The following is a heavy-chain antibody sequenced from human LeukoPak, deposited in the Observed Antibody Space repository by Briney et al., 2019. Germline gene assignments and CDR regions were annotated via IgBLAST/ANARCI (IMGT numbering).Heavy chain of an antibody. Sequence: SETLSLTCAVYGGSFSGYYWSWIRQPPGKGLEWIGEINHSGSTNYNPSLKSRVTISVDTSKNQFSLKLSSVTAADTAVYYCARYLRRGSYSRWFDPWGQGTLVTVSS. CDR2: INHSGST. J-gene: IGHJ5*02. D-gene: IGHD1-26*01. CDR1: GGSFSGYY. CDR3: ARYLRRGSYSRWFDP. V-gene: IGHV4-34*01.